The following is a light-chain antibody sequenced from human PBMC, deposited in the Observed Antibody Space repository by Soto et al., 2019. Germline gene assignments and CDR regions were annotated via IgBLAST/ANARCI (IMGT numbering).Light chain of an antibody. V-gene: IGKV3-20*01. J-gene: IGKJ1*01. CDR2: AAS. CDR1: QSITSNY. CDR3: LQYSGLPKT. Sequence: EVVLTQSPSTLSLSPGERATLSCWASQSITSNYLAWYQQKPGQPPRLLIFAASSRATGIPDRFIGSGSGTDFTLTISRLEPEDFAVYYCLQYSGLPKTFGQGTKVEIK.